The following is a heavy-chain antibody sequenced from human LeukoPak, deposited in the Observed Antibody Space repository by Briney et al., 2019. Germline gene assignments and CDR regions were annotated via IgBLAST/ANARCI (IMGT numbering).Heavy chain of an antibody. Sequence: SETLSLTCAVSGGSISSNNWWTWVRQAPGKGLEWIGEIYHYGTTNYNPSLKGRVTISVDKSKNQFSLKFNSVTAADTAVYYCARHPHYYFDNSARWGQGTLVTVSS. CDR3: ARHPHYYFDNSAR. CDR2: IYHYGTT. CDR1: GGSISSNNW. V-gene: IGHV4-4*02. J-gene: IGHJ4*02. D-gene: IGHD3-22*01.